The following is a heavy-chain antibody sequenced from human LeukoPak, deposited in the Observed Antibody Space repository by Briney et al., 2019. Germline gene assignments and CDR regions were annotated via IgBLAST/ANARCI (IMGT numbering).Heavy chain of an antibody. J-gene: IGHJ4*02. V-gene: IGHV3-74*01. Sequence: GGSLRLSCAASGFTFSNYWMHWVRQAPGKGLVWVSRINSDGINTSYADSVKGRFTISRDNAKNTVYLQMNSLRVEDTAVYYCARAGRGLRYFDWLTHDYWGQGTLVTVSS. CDR3: ARAGRGLRYFDWLTHDY. CDR2: INSDGINT. CDR1: GFTFSNYW. D-gene: IGHD3-9*01.